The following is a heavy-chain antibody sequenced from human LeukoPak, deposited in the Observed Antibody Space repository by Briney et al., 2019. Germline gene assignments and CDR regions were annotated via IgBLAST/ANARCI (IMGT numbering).Heavy chain of an antibody. J-gene: IGHJ3*01. CDR3: ARDGNYYDNGAYYDAFDL. Sequence: GGSLRLSCEGSGFTFSNYWMGWVRQAPGKGLQWVANIKTDGSEKYYVDSVKGRFTISRDNAKNSLYLQMNSLRAEDTAVYHCARDGNYYDNGAYYDAFDLWGQGTMVTVSS. V-gene: IGHV3-7*01. D-gene: IGHD3-22*01. CDR2: IKTDGSEK. CDR1: GFTFSNYW.